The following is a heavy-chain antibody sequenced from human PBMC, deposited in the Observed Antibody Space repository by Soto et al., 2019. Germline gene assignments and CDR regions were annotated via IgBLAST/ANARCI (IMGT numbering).Heavy chain of an antibody. D-gene: IGHD3-10*01. V-gene: IGHV1-69*04. J-gene: IGHJ6*02. Sequence: SVKVSCKASGGTFSSYTISWVRQAPGQGLEWMGRIIPILGIANYAQKFQGRVTITADKSTSTAYMELSSLRSEDTAVYYCARDYYGSGSYYRGTHYYYYYGMDVWG. CDR1: GGTFSSYT. CDR2: IIPILGIA. CDR3: ARDYYGSGSYYRGTHYYYYYGMDV.